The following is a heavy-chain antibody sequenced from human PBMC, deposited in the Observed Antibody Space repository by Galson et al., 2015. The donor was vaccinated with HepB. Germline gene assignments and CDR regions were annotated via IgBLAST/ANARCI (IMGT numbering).Heavy chain of an antibody. CDR2: IYYSGST. CDR1: GGSISSSSYY. D-gene: IGHD4-17*01. V-gene: IGHV4-39*01. Sequence: SETLSLTCTVSGGSISSSSYYWGWIRQPPGKGLEWIGSIYYSGSTYYNPSLKSRVTISVDTSKNQFSLKLSSVTAADTAVYYCARFIFYGDFPYYYYYYGMDVWGQGTTVTVSS. J-gene: IGHJ6*02. CDR3: ARFIFYGDFPYYYYYYGMDV.